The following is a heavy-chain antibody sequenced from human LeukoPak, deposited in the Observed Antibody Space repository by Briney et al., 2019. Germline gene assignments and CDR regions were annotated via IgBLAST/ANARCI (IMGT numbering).Heavy chain of an antibody. D-gene: IGHD1-1*01. CDR3: ARGLEWGDGFDI. J-gene: IGHJ3*02. Sequence: SETLSLTCSVSGYSIRSGYHWAWIRQSPGKGLEWLGSIYQSGSTYDNPSLKSRVTISVDTSKNHFSLKLTSVTAADTAVYYCARGLEWGDGFDIWGQGTMVTVSP. CDR2: IYQSGST. V-gene: IGHV4-38-2*02. CDR1: GYSIRSGYH.